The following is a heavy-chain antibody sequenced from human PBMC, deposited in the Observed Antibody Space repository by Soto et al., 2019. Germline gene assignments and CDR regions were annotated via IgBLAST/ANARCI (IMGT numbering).Heavy chain of an antibody. CDR3: ARDAKGVTTPFDY. J-gene: IGHJ4*02. CDR2: IIPIFGTT. Sequence: QVQLVQSGAEVKKPGSSVKVSCKASGGTFSGYAISWVRQAPGQGLEWMGGIIPIFGTTSYSQKFQGSLTIAADESTSTAYMQLSSLRSEDTAVYYCARDAKGVTTPFDYWGQGTLVTVSS. D-gene: IGHD2-21*02. V-gene: IGHV1-69*01. CDR1: GGTFSGYA.